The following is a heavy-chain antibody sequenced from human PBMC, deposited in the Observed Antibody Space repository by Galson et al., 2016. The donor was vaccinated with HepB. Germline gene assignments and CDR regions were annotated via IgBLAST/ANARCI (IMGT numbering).Heavy chain of an antibody. Sequence: SLRLSCAASGFIFSNYAMSWVRQAPGKGLEWVSSIGSSDGSTYYADSVRGRFTISRDNPRNTLYLQMNSLTAADTAVYYCARGPPAGCGSGTCYIGAFDLWGQGTMVTVSS. CDR3: ARGPPAGCGSGTCYIGAFDL. J-gene: IGHJ3*01. CDR2: IGSSDGST. D-gene: IGHD2-2*02. CDR1: GFIFSNYA. V-gene: IGHV3-23*01.